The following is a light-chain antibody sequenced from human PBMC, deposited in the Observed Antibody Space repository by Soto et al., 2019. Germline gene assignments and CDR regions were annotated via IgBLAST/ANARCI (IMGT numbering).Light chain of an antibody. V-gene: IGLV2-14*03. Sequence: QSVLTQPASVSGSPGQSITISCTGTSSDVGGFNSVSWYQLRPGTAPKLILYDVADRPSGVSYRFSGSKSGNTASLTISGLQAADEADYFCSSSTSTMTNVFGSGTKVTVL. CDR1: SSDVGGFNS. J-gene: IGLJ1*01. CDR3: SSSTSTMTNV. CDR2: DVA.